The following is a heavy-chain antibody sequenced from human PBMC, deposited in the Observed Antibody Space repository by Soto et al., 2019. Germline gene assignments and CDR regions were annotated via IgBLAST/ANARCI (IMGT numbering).Heavy chain of an antibody. Sequence: GGSLRLSCVASGFTFTTYWMSWVRQAPGKGLQWVANIRQDGGAQYYVDSVKGRFTISRDNAKNSVYLQMDSLRVEDTAVYYCVRGGHGSGSYMGSSWGQGTLVTVSS. CDR1: GFTFTTYW. CDR3: VRGGHGSGSYMGSS. D-gene: IGHD3-10*01. V-gene: IGHV3-7*03. J-gene: IGHJ5*02. CDR2: IRQDGGAQ.